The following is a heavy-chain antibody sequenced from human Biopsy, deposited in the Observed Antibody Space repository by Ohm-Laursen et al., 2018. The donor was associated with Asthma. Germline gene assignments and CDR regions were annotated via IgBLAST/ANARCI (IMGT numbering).Heavy chain of an antibody. D-gene: IGHD1-20*01. CDR3: ARRYNWNGMDV. V-gene: IGHV7-4-1*02. CDR1: GYTLTSYG. J-gene: IGHJ6*02. CDR2: MNTNTGNP. Sequence: ASVKVSCKASGYTLTSYGMNWVRQAPGQGLEWMGWMNTNTGNPTYAQGFTGRFVFSLDTSVSTAYLQISSLKAEDTAVYYCARRYNWNGMDVWGQGTTVTVSS.